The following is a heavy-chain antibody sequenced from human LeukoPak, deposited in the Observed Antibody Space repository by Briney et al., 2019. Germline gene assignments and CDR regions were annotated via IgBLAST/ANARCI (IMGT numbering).Heavy chain of an antibody. CDR2: IYHSGST. CDR1: GGSISSSNW. D-gene: IGHD4-17*01. J-gene: IGHJ6*02. V-gene: IGHV4-4*02. Sequence: SGTLSLTCAVSGGSISSSNWWSWVRQPPGKGLEWIGEIYHSGSTNYNPSLKSRVTISVDKSKNQFSLKLSSVTAADTAVYYCAKAHGDYLIYYYYGMDVWGQGTTVTVSS. CDR3: AKAHGDYLIYYYYGMDV.